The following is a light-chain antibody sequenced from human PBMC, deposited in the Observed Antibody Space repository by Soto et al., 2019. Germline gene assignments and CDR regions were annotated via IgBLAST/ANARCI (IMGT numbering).Light chain of an antibody. CDR1: SSNIGAGYE. CDR2: ETN. Sequence: QSVLTQPPSVSEAPGQRVTISCTGSSSNIGAGYEAHWYQQVPGTAPKLLIYETNNRPSGVPDRFSGSKSGTSASLAITGLQAEDEAEYYCQSYDRSLSGYVFGTGTKRTVL. CDR3: QSYDRSLSGYV. V-gene: IGLV1-40*01. J-gene: IGLJ1*01.